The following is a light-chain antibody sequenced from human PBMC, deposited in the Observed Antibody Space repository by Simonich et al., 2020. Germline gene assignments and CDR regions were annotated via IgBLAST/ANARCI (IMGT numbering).Light chain of an antibody. CDR2: KDS. CDR1: VLAKKY. V-gene: IGLV3-27*01. J-gene: IGLJ2*01. CDR3: YSAADNNVV. Sequence: SYELTQPSLVSVSPGQTARITCSGDVLAKKYARWFQQKPGQAPVLVIYKDSERHSGIPERFSGSSSGTTVTLTISGAQVEDEADYYCYSAADNNVVFGGGTKLTVL.